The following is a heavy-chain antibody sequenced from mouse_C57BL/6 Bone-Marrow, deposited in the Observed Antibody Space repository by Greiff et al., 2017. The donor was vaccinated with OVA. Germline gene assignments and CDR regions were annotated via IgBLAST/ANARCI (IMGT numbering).Heavy chain of an antibody. V-gene: IGHV5-15*01. CDR3: ARQLRYYAMDY. J-gene: IGHJ4*01. Sequence: EVQLVESGGGLVQPGGSLKLSCAASGFTFSDYGMAWVRQAPRKGPEWVAFISNLAYSIYSADTVTGRFTISRENAKNTLYLEMSSLRSEDTAMYYCARQLRYYAMDYWGQGTSVTVSS. CDR2: ISNLAYSI. CDR1: GFTFSDYG.